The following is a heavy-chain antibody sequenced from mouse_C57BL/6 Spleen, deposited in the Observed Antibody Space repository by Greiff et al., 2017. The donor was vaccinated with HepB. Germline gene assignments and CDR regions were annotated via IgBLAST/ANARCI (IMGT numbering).Heavy chain of an antibody. Sequence: EVQLQQSGPELVKPGASVKISCKASGYTFTDYYMNWVKQSHGKSLEWIGDINPNNGGTSYNQKFKGKATLTVDKSSSTAYMELRSLTSEDSAVYYCARSGLLRYQAWFAYWGQGTLVTVSA. J-gene: IGHJ3*01. CDR1: GYTFTDYY. V-gene: IGHV1-26*01. CDR3: ARSGLLRYQAWFAY. CDR2: INPNNGGT. D-gene: IGHD1-1*01.